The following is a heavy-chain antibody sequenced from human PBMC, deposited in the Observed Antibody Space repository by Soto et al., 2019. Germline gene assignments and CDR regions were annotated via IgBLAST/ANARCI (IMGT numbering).Heavy chain of an antibody. Sequence: QITLKESGPALVKPTQTLTLTCTFSGFSLSTSGEAVGWIRQPPGEALEWLALIYWDDDNRYNPTLKTRLTLTKDTSKNLVVLTLTNMDPVDTATYYCAHYVSASPAGWFDPWGQGILVTVSS. CDR1: GFSLSTSGEA. V-gene: IGHV2-5*02. CDR2: IYWDDDN. D-gene: IGHD3-10*01. J-gene: IGHJ5*02. CDR3: AHYVSASPAGWFDP.